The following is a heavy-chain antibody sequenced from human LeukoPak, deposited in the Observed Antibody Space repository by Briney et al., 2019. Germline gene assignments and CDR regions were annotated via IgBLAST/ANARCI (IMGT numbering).Heavy chain of an antibody. CDR2: IYPGDSDT. V-gene: IGHV5-51*01. J-gene: IGHJ4*02. CDR3: ARDVRYYGSGTADY. Sequence: GESLKISCKGSGKSFNTYWIGWVRQLPGKGLEFMGIIYPGDSDTRYSPSFQGQVTISADQSISTAYLQWSGLKASDTAMYYCARDVRYYGSGTADYWGQGTLVTVSS. CDR1: GKSFNTYW. D-gene: IGHD3-10*01.